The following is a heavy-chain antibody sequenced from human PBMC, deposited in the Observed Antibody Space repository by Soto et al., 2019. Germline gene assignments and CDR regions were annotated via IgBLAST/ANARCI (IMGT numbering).Heavy chain of an antibody. CDR2: IIPILGIA. D-gene: IGHD5-12*01. CDR3: ARDLGGYSGSNFDY. V-gene: IGHV1-69*04. J-gene: IGHJ4*02. CDR1: GGTFSSYT. Sequence: ASVMVFCKASGGTFSSYTISWVRQDPGQGLEWMGRIIPILGIANYAQKFQGRVTITADKSTSTAYMELSSLRSEDTAVYYCARDLGGYSGSNFDYWGQGTLVTVSS.